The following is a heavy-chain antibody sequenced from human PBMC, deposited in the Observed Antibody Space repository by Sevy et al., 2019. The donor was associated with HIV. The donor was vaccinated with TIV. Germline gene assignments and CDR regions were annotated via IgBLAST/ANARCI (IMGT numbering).Heavy chain of an antibody. CDR1: GGSISNYR. Sequence: SETLSLTCTVSGGSISNYRWSWIRQPAGKGLEWIGRTYTSGSPNYNPSLKSRVTMSVDTSKNQFSLKLSSVTAADTAVYYCARGGVSTTTPFDYWGQRTLVTVSS. V-gene: IGHV4-4*07. CDR2: TYTSGSP. D-gene: IGHD3-16*02. J-gene: IGHJ4*02. CDR3: ARGGVSTTTPFDY.